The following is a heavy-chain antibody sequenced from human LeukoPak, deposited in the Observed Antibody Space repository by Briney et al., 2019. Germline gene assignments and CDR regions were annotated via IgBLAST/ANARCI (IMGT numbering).Heavy chain of an antibody. Sequence: GGSLRLSCAASGFTFSGSAMHWVRQASGKGLEWVGRIRSKANSYATAYAASVKGRFTISRDDSKNTAYLQMNSLKTEDTAVYYCTRPSPFPDSYCGGDCALNWFDPWGQGTLVTVSS. CDR1: GFTFSGSA. CDR2: IRSKANSYAT. J-gene: IGHJ5*02. CDR3: TRPSPFPDSYCGGDCALNWFDP. V-gene: IGHV3-73*01. D-gene: IGHD2-21*02.